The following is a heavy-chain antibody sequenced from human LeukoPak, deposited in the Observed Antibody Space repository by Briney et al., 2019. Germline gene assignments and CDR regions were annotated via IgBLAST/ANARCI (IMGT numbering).Heavy chain of an antibody. V-gene: IGHV4-59*01. Sequence: SETLSLTCTVSRGSISGYYWSWIQQPPGKGLEWVGHIYYSGRTSYNPSLRSRVTISVDTCNNQFSLKVNSVTAADTAVYYCARDQDGRFDPWGQGTLVTVSS. CDR2: IYYSGRT. CDR3: ARDQDGRFDP. CDR1: RGSISGYY. J-gene: IGHJ5*02.